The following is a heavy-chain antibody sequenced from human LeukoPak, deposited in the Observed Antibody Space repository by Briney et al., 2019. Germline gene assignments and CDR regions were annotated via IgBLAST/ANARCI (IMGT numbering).Heavy chain of an antibody. CDR2: ISAYNGNT. Sequence: GASVKVSCKASGYTFTSYGISWVRQAPGQGLEWMGWISAYNGNTNYAQKLQGRVTMTTDTSTSTAYMELSSLRSEDTAVYYCARDSGTDVDTKRGYNWFDPWGQGTLVTVSS. CDR1: GYTFTSYG. V-gene: IGHV1-18*01. D-gene: IGHD1-26*01. CDR3: ARDSGTDVDTKRGYNWFDP. J-gene: IGHJ5*02.